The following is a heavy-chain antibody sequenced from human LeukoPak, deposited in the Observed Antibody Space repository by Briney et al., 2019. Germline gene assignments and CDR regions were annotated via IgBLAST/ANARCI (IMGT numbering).Heavy chain of an antibody. V-gene: IGHV3-49*04. D-gene: IGHD6-19*01. CDR1: WFTLGGFG. Sequence: GGAPRLFLSAFWFTLGGFGIRWGRPGPGEGVGWGGFLRSKAYGGTTEYAASVKGRFTISRDDSKSIAYLQMNSLKTEDTAVYYCTSCSSGCDYYGMDVWGKGTTVTVSS. CDR3: TSCSSGCDYYGMDV. J-gene: IGHJ6*04. CDR2: LRSKAYGGTT.